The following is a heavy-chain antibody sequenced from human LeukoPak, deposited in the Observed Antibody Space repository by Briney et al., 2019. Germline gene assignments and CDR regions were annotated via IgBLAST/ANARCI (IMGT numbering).Heavy chain of an antibody. CDR2: ISPNSGGT. Sequence: GASVKVSCKASGYTFSDYYLHWVRLAPGQGLEWMGRISPNSGGTDYAQKFQGKVTMTRNAYISTVYMDLNRLRSDATAIYSSARQLEIISWFDYWGQGTLVIVSS. CDR1: GYTFSDYY. J-gene: IGHJ4*02. V-gene: IGHV1-2*06. CDR3: ARQLEIISWFDY. D-gene: IGHD6-13*01.